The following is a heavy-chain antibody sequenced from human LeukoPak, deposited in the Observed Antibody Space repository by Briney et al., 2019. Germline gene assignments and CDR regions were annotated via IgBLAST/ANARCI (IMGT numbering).Heavy chain of an antibody. Sequence: GRSLRLSCAASGFTFSSYSMHWVRQAPGKGLEWVAVISYDGSHKYYADSVKGRFTISRDNSKNTVYLQMSTLRPEDTAIFYCASDPNRLADNGGDYLDHWGQGTLVTVSS. CDR3: ASDPNRLADNGGDYLDH. J-gene: IGHJ4*02. CDR2: ISYDGSHK. D-gene: IGHD2-21*01. CDR1: GFTFSSYS. V-gene: IGHV3-30*19.